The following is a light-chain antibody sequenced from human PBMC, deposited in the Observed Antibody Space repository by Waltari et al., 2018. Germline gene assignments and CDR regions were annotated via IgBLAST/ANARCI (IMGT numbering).Light chain of an antibody. CDR3: HQYYTTPRT. V-gene: IGKV4-1*01. CDR1: QSLFYSPKNKNY. J-gene: IGKJ2*01. Sequence: DIEMTQSPDSLGVSLGERATITCKSSQSLFYSPKNKNYLAWYQQKRGQPPRLVIAWASTRESGVHDRFSGSGSGTYFTLTISSLQAEDVAVYYCHQYYTTPRTFGQGTKLEIK. CDR2: WAS.